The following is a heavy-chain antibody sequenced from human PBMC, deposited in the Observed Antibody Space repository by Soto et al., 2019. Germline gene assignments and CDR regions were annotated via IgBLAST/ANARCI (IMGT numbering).Heavy chain of an antibody. D-gene: IGHD1-26*01. CDR2: IIPIFGTA. Sequence: ASVKVSCKASGGTFSSYAISWVRQAPGQGLEWMGGIIPIFGTANYAQKFQGRVTITADESTSTAYMELSSLRSEDTAVYYCARVRLGAPTRYFDYWGQGALVTVS. V-gene: IGHV1-69*13. CDR3: ARVRLGAPTRYFDY. J-gene: IGHJ4*02. CDR1: GGTFSSYA.